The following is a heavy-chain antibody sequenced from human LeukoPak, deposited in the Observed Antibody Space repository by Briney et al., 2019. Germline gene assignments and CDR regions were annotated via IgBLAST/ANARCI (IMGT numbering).Heavy chain of an antibody. V-gene: IGHV3-74*01. D-gene: IGHD3-22*01. Sequence: GGSLRLSCAASGFTFSSYWVHWVRQAPGKGLVWVSRINSDGSSTSYADSVKGRFTISRDNAENTLYLQMNSLRAEDTAVYYCARDRLSSYYDSSGYMDVWGKGTTVTVSS. J-gene: IGHJ6*03. CDR3: ARDRLSSYYDSSGYMDV. CDR2: INSDGSST. CDR1: GFTFSSYW.